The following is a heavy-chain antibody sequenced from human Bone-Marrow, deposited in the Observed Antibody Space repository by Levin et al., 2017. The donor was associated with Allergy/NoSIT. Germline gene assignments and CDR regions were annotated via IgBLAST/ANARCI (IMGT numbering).Heavy chain of an antibody. D-gene: IGHD1-14*01. CDR1: GFPFRIYA. Sequence: PWGSLRLSCSSSGFPFRIYAMAWVRQAPGKGLEWVSAIVGSGDSTYYADSVKGRFTISRDKSKNTLFLQMNSLRGEDTAVYYCAKDNRRSPYYFDYWGQGTLVTVSS. CDR3: AKDNRRSPYYFDY. J-gene: IGHJ4*02. CDR2: IVGSGDST. V-gene: IGHV3-23*01.